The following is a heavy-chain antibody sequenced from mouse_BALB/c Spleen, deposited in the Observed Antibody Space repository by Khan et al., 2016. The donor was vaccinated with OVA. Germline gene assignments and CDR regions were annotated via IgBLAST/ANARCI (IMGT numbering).Heavy chain of an antibody. CDR3: ARGGYNGTMDY. D-gene: IGHD2-14*01. J-gene: IGHJ4*01. Sequence: QVQLQQSGPELKKPGETVKISCKASGYTFTIYGMNWVRQAPGKGLKWMGWINTYTGEPTYADDFKGRFAFSLETSASTAFLQINNLKNEDTATYCCARGGYNGTMDYWGQGTAVTVAS. CDR1: GYTFTIYG. V-gene: IGHV9-3-1*01. CDR2: INTYTGEP.